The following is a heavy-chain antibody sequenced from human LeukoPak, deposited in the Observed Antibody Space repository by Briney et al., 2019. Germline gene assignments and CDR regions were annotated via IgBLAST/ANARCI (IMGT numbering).Heavy chain of an antibody. V-gene: IGHV7-4-1*02. CDR1: GYTFTSYA. J-gene: IGHJ6*03. Sequence: GASVKVSCKASGYTFTSYAMNWVRQAPGQGLEWMGWINTNTGNPTYAQGFTGRFVFSLDTSVSTAYLQISSLKAEDTAVYYCARGRRVVVPSSLNAADDYYYYMDVWGKGTTVTVSS. D-gene: IGHD2-21*02. CDR2: INTNTGNP. CDR3: ARGRRVVVPSSLNAADDYYYYMDV.